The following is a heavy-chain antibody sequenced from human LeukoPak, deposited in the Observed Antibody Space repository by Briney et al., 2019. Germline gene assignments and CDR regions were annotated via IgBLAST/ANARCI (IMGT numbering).Heavy chain of an antibody. CDR3: ARERVGAPFDY. J-gene: IGHJ4*02. CDR1: GYTFTGYY. V-gene: IGHV1-2*02. Sequence: RASVKVSCKASGYTFTGYYMHWVRQAPGQGLEWMGWINPNSGGTNYARKFQARVTMTRDTSISTAYMELSRLRSDDTAVYYCARERVGAPFDYWGQGTLVTVSS. CDR2: INPNSGGT. D-gene: IGHD1-26*01.